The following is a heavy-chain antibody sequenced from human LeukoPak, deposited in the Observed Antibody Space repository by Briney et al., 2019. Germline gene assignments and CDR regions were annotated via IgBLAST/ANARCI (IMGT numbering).Heavy chain of an antibody. CDR1: GGTFSSYA. Sequence: SVKVSCKASGGTFSSYAISWVRQAPGQGLEWIGGIIPIFGTANYAQKFQGRVTITADESTSTAYMELSSLRSEDTAVYYCARVRGEYQLLNGFDPSVQGTLVTVSS. CDR2: IIPIFGTA. CDR3: ARVRGEYQLLNGFDP. J-gene: IGHJ5*02. D-gene: IGHD2-2*01. V-gene: IGHV1-69*13.